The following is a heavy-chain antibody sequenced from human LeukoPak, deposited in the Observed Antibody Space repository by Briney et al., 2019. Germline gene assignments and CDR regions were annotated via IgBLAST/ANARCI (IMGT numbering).Heavy chain of an antibody. CDR2: INPNSGGT. V-gene: IGHV1-2*02. J-gene: IGHJ3*02. CDR1: GYTFTGYY. CDR3: AKNIWFGESSDAFHI. D-gene: IGHD3-10*01. Sequence: RASVKVSCKASGYTFTGYYMHWVRQAPGQGLEWMGWINPNSGGTNYAQKFQGRVTMTRDTSISTAYMELSRLRSDDTAVYYCAKNIWFGESSDAFHIWGRGTMVTVSS.